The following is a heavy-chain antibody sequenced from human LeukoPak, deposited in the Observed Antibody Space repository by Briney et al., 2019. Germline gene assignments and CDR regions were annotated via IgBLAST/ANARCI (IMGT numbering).Heavy chain of an antibody. CDR3: ARSGYCSSTSCYPIDY. Sequence: GESLKISCQGSGYSFTSYWIGWVRLIPGKGLEWIGIIYPGDSDTRYSPSFQGQVTISADKSISTAYLQWSSLKASDTAMYYCARSGYCSSTSCYPIDYWGQGTLVAVSS. D-gene: IGHD2-2*01. CDR1: GYSFTSYW. J-gene: IGHJ4*02. CDR2: IYPGDSDT. V-gene: IGHV5-51*01.